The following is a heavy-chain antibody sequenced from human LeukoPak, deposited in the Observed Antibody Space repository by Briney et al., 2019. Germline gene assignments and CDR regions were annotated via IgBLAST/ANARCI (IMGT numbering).Heavy chain of an antibody. CDR3: AKDQYSSSWYNGFDY. V-gene: IGHV3-23*01. D-gene: IGHD6-13*01. Sequence: GGSLRLSCAASGFTFSSYGMSWVRQAPGKGLEWVSAISGSVGSTYYADSVKGRFTISRDNSKNTLYLQMNSLRAEDTAVYYCAKDQYSSSWYNGFDYWGQGTLVTVSS. J-gene: IGHJ4*02. CDR2: ISGSVGST. CDR1: GFTFSSYG.